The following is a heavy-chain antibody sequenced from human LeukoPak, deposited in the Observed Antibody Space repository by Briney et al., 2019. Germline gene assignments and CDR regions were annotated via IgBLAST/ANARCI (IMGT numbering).Heavy chain of an antibody. CDR1: AGSIRSSSYY. D-gene: IGHD6-19*01. CDR3: ARQVVAVAGTGDFDY. CDR2: IYYSGST. Sequence: SQTLSLTCTLSAGSIRSSSYYWGRIRKPPGKGLEWIGSIYYSGSTYYNASLKSRGTISVDTSKNQVSLKLNSVTAADTAVYFCARQVVAVAGTGDFDYWGQGTLVTVA. V-gene: IGHV4-39*01. J-gene: IGHJ4*02.